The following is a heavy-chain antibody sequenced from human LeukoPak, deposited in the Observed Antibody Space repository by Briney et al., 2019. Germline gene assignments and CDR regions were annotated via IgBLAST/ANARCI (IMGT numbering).Heavy chain of an antibody. CDR1: GYTFTGYY. J-gene: IGHJ3*02. Sequence: ASVKVSCKASGYTFTGYYMHWVRQAPGQGLEWMGWINPNSGGTNYAQKCQGRITMTRDTSISTAYMELSRLRSDETAVYYCARVINGGLFGELLFCRTAVDAFDIWGQGTMVSVSS. V-gene: IGHV1-2*02. CDR3: ARVINGGLFGELLFCRTAVDAFDI. D-gene: IGHD3-10*02. CDR2: INPNSGGT.